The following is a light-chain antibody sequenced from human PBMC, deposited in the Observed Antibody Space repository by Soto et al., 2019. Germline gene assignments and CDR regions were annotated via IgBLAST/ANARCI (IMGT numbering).Light chain of an antibody. CDR3: LQHNVFPRA. Sequence: DIHMTQSPSSLSASVGDRVTITCRASQAIRNDLAWYQQKPGRAPKRLIYGSSTLQSGVPLRFSGSGSGTEFTLTISSLQPEDFETYYCLQHNVFPRAFGQGTKVEIK. CDR1: QAIRND. J-gene: IGKJ1*01. CDR2: GSS. V-gene: IGKV1-17*01.